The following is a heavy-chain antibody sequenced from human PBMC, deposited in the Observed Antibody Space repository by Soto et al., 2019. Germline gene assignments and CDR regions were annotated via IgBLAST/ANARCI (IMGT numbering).Heavy chain of an antibody. Sequence: GGSLRLSCAASGFTFSSYSMNWVRQAPGKGLVWVSRINSDGSSTSYADSVKGRFTISRDNAKNTLYLQMNSLRAEDTAVYYCAVHLFRAAAPRKKADYWGQGTLVTVSS. CDR3: AVHLFRAAAPRKKADY. J-gene: IGHJ4*02. CDR2: INSDGSST. CDR1: GFTFSSYS. V-gene: IGHV3-74*01. D-gene: IGHD6-13*01.